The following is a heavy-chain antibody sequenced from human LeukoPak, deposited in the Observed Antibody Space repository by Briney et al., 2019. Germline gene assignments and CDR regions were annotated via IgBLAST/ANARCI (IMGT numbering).Heavy chain of an antibody. D-gene: IGHD1-26*01. CDR2: IIDSGIST. V-gene: IGHV3-23*01. CDR3: AKGSRGSYDY. J-gene: IGHJ4*02. CDR1: GFTFNSYA. Sequence: GGSLRLSCAASGFTFNSYAMTWVRQAPEKGLEWVSSIIDSGISTYYGDSVEGRFTISRDNSKNTLYLQMNSLRAEDTAVYYCAKGSRGSYDYWGQGTLVTVSS.